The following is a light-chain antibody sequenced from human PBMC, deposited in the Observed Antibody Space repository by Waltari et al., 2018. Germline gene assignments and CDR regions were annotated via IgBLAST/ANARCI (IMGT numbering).Light chain of an antibody. J-gene: IGLJ1*01. CDR2: EVS. CDR1: SRDVGSYNL. Sequence: QSALTQPASVSGSPGQSITISCTGTSRDVGSYNLVSWYQQHPGKAPKLMIYEVSKRPSGVSNRFSGSKSGNTASLTISGLQAEDEADYYCCSYAGSSTLVFGTGTKVTVL. V-gene: IGLV2-23*02. CDR3: CSYAGSSTLV.